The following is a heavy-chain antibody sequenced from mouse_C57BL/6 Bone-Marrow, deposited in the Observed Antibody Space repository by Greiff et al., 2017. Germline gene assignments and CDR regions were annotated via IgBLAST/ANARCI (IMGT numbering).Heavy chain of an antibody. Sequence: QVQLQQSGPGLVQPSQSLSITCTVSGFSLTSYGVHWVRQSPGEGLEWLGVIWSGGSTDYNAAFISRLSISKDNSKSQVFFKMHSLQADDTAIYYCARKSGWLRPHAMDYWGQGTSVTVSS. CDR2: IWSGGST. J-gene: IGHJ4*01. V-gene: IGHV2-2*01. CDR1: GFSLTSYG. D-gene: IGHD2-2*01. CDR3: ARKSGWLRPHAMDY.